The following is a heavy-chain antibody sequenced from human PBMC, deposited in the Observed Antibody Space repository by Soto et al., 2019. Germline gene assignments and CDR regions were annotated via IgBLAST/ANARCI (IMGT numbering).Heavy chain of an antibody. V-gene: IGHV3-30*18. CDR2: ISYDGSNK. CDR3: AKASVAAADPPNFDY. D-gene: IGHD6-13*01. Sequence: PGGSLRLSCAASGFTFSRYVMHWVRQAPGKGLEWVAVISYDGSNKYYADSVKGRFTISRDNSKNTLYLQMNSLRAEDTAVYYCAKASVAAADPPNFDYWGQGTLVTVSS. J-gene: IGHJ4*02. CDR1: GFTFSRYV.